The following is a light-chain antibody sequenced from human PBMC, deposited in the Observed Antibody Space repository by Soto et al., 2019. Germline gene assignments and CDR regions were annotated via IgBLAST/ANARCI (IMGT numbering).Light chain of an antibody. CDR2: ATS. J-gene: IGKJ1*01. CDR3: QQSYSIPWT. CDR1: QTINTY. Sequence: DIQMTQSPSSLSASVGDRVTITCRASQTINTYLNWYQQKPGKAPKVLIYATSSLQSGVPSRVSGSGSGTDFTLTISNLQPEDFATYYCQQSYSIPWTFGQGTKVEIK. V-gene: IGKV1-39*01.